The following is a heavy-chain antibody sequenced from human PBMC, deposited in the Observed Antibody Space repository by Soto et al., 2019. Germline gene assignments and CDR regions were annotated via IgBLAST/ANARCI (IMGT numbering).Heavy chain of an antibody. J-gene: IGHJ4*02. Sequence: SETLSLTCSVSGGSVSSYWWSWIRQPPGKGLEWIGYIYYTGSTNYSPSLKGRVTISLDAYKSQFSLKLTSVTDAETAVYYCARGPGASDYYFDYWGPGNLVTVSS. CDR1: GGSVSSYW. D-gene: IGHD3-10*01. V-gene: IGHV4-59*02. CDR3: ARGPGASDYYFDY. CDR2: IYYTGST.